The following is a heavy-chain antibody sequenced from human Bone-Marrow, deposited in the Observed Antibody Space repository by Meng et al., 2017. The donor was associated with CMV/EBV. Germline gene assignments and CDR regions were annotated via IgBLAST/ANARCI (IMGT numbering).Heavy chain of an antibody. Sequence: SEPLSLTCIVSDDSISGYYWSWIRQPPGKGLEWIGYIYYIGSTNYNPSLKSRLTISMDTSKNQLSLKVSSVTAADTAVYYCASFRYNWNFNYWGQGTLVTVSS. D-gene: IGHD1-20*01. CDR2: IYYIGST. J-gene: IGHJ4*02. CDR3: ASFRYNWNFNY. V-gene: IGHV4-59*01. CDR1: DDSISGYY.